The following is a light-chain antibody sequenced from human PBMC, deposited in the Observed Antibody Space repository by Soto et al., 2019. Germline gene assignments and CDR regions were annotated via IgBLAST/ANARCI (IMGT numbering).Light chain of an antibody. V-gene: IGLV2-8*01. CDR2: EVS. CDR1: SSDVGGYNF. J-gene: IGLJ2*01. Sequence: QSALTQPPSASGSPGQSVTISCTGTSSDVGGYNFVSWYQQHPGKAPKLMIYEVSERPLGVPARFSGSKSGNTAPLTVSGLQAEDEADYYCSSYAGSNIVVFGGGTKLTVL. CDR3: SSYAGSNIVV.